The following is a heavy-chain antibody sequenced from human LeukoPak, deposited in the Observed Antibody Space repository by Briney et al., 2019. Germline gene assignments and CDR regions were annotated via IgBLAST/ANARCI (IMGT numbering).Heavy chain of an antibody. CDR2: IYGSGIT. Sequence: KASETLSLTCTVSGGSISSDSWSWIRQAAGKGLEWIGRIYGSGITNYNPSLKSRVTMSIDTSKNHFSLNLTSVTAADTAVFYCARGRPGISIFGVPHDMFEIWGQGTMVTVSS. V-gene: IGHV4-4*07. CDR3: ARGRPGISIFGVPHDMFEI. D-gene: IGHD3-3*01. CDR1: GGSISSDS. J-gene: IGHJ3*02.